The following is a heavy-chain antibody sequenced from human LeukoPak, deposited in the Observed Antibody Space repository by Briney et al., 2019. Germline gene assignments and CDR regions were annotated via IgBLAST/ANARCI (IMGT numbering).Heavy chain of an antibody. CDR2: ISAYNGNT. CDR1: GYTFTSFG. Sequence: ASVKVSCKASGYTFTSFGISWVRQAPGQGLEWMGWISAYNGNTNYAQKLQGRVTMTTDTSTNTAYMELRSLRSDDTAVYYCARGPYCSVDTCYSQFFDYWGQGTLVTVSS. D-gene: IGHD2-15*01. J-gene: IGHJ4*02. CDR3: ARGPYCSVDTCYSQFFDY. V-gene: IGHV1-18*01.